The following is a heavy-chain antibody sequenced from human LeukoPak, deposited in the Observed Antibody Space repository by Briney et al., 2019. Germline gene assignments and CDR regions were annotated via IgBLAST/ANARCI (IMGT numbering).Heavy chain of an antibody. CDR3: ARSVIFSYFPVGFFDY. J-gene: IGHJ4*02. Sequence: GASVKVSCKASGYTFTSYGISWVRQAPGQGLEWMGWISAYNGNTNYAQKLQGRVTMTTDTSTSTAYMELRSLRSDDTAVYYCARSVIFSYFPVGFFDYWGQGTLVTVSS. CDR1: GYTFTSYG. CDR2: ISAYNGNT. D-gene: IGHD2/OR15-2a*01. V-gene: IGHV1-18*01.